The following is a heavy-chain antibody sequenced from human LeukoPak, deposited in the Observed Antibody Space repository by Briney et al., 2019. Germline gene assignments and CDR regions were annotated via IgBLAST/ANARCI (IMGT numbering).Heavy chain of an antibody. CDR1: GFTFSSYS. CDR2: ISSSSSYI. D-gene: IGHD3-22*01. V-gene: IGHV3-21*01. CDR3: ARGGSSGYYPDY. Sequence: GGSLRLSCAASGFTFSSYSMNWVRQAPGKGLEWVSSISSSSSYIYYADSVKGRFTISRDNAKNSLYLQMNSLRAEDTAVYYCARGGSSGYYPDYWGKGTLVTVSS. J-gene: IGHJ4*02.